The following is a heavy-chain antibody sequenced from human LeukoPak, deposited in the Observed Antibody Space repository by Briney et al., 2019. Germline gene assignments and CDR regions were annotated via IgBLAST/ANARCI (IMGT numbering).Heavy chain of an antibody. CDR3: ARHVATNYYYNYYGLDV. V-gene: IGHV4-39*01. CDR2: IYYSGNT. CDR1: GGSISSNSYY. Sequence: PSETLSLTCAVSGGSISSNSYYWGWVRQSPGKGLEWVGAIYYSGNTYYSPSLKSRVTISADTSKNQFSLNLSAVTAADAATYYCARHVATNYYYNYYGLDVWGQGTTVTVSS. J-gene: IGHJ6*02.